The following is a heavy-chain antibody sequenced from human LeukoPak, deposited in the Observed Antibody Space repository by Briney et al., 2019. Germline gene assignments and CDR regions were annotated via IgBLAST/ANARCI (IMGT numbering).Heavy chain of an antibody. CDR3: ARSRLADYGGKSHHWFDP. V-gene: IGHV1-2*06. CDR1: GYTFTGYC. J-gene: IGHJ5*02. D-gene: IGHD4-23*01. Sequence: ASVKVSCKASGYTFTGYCVHWVRQAPGQGLEWIGRINPNTDITSYAQKFQGRVTVTRDTSINTAYMELSSLRSDDTAVYYCARSRLADYGGKSHHWFDPWGQGTLVTVSS. CDR2: INPNTDIT.